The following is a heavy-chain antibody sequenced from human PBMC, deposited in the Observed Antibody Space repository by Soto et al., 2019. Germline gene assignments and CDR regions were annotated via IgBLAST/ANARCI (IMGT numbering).Heavy chain of an antibody. V-gene: IGHV2-5*02. Sequence: QITLKESGPTLVKPTQTLTLTCTFSAFSLSTGGVGVGWIRQPPGKALEWLALIYWDDDKRYSPSLRSRLTIPKDTSNNHVVLTMTNMNPVDTATYYCIQSRCGGDCLQSYASYYYYGMDVWGQGTTVTVSS. J-gene: IGHJ6*02. CDR3: IQSRCGGDCLQSYASYYYYGMDV. CDR1: AFSLSTGGVG. D-gene: IGHD2-21*02. CDR2: IYWDDDK.